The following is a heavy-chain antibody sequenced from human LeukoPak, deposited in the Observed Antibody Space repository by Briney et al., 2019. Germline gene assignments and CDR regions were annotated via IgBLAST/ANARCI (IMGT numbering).Heavy chain of an antibody. J-gene: IGHJ4*02. CDR1: GGSISSSNW. D-gene: IGHD3-10*01. CDR2: IYHSGST. CDR3: ARVSGFGDPAVDY. Sequence: PSETLSLTCAVSGGSISSSNWWSWVRQLPGKGLEWIGEIYHSGSTNYNPSLKSRVTISVDKSKNQFSLKLSSVTAADTAVYYCARVSGFGDPAVDYWGRGTLVTVSS. V-gene: IGHV4-4*02.